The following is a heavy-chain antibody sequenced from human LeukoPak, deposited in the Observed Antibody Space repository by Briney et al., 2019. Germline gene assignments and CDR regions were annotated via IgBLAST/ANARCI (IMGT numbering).Heavy chain of an antibody. CDR1: GYTFTSYD. J-gene: IGHJ6*03. CDR2: MNPNSGNT. D-gene: IGHD4-11*01. CDR3: ARGPPYSNYYYYMDV. V-gene: IGHV1-8*01. Sequence: ASVTVSCKASGYTFTSYDINWVRQATGQGLEWMGWMNPNSGNTGYAQKFQGRVTMTRNTSISTAYMELSSLRSEDTAVYYCARGPPYSNYYYYMDVWGKGTTVTVSS.